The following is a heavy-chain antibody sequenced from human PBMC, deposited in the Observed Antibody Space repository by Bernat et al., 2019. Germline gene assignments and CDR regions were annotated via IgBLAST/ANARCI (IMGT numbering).Heavy chain of an antibody. V-gene: IGHV3-30*18. J-gene: IGHJ4*02. CDR2: ISYDGSNK. D-gene: IGHD6-19*01. CDR1: GFTFSSYG. Sequence: QVQLVESGGGVVQPGRSLRVSCAASGFTFSSYGMHWVRQAPGKGLEWVAVISYDGSNKYYADSVKGRFTISRDNSKNTLYLQMNSLRAEDTAVYYCAKGYSSGWYYFDYWGQGTLVTVSS. CDR3: AKGYSSGWYYFDY.